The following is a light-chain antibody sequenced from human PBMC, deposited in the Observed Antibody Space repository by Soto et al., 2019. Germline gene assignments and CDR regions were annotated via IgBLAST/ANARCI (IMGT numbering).Light chain of an antibody. V-gene: IGKV1-33*01. CDR2: DAS. CDR1: QDISNY. J-gene: IGKJ2*01. CDR3: QQYDNLPYT. Sequence: DIQMTQSPSSLSASVGDRVTITCQASQDISNYLNWYQQKPGKAPKLLIYDASNLKTGVPSRFSGSGSGTDFTFTISRLQPEDIATYYCQQYDNLPYTFGQGTKLEIK.